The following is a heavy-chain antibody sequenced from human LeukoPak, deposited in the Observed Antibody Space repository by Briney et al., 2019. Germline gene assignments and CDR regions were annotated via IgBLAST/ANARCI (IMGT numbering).Heavy chain of an antibody. CDR2: LSGSGAGT. Sequence: GGSLRLSCAASGFTFSDYALGWVRQAPGRGLEWVATLSGSGAGTYYSDSVQGRFTISRDNSKRTLFLQMNSLRAEDTAVYYCAKRNSYYDILTGREEDYWGQGTLVTVSS. CDR3: AKRNSYYDILTGREEDY. CDR1: GFTFSDYA. V-gene: IGHV3-23*01. D-gene: IGHD3-9*01. J-gene: IGHJ4*02.